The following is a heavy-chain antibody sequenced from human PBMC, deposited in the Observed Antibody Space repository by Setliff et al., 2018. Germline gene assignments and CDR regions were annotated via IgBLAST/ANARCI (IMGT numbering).Heavy chain of an antibody. CDR3: ANGDYYDSSGYYTTFDY. V-gene: IGHV3-33*06. J-gene: IGHJ4*02. CDR1: GFTFSSYG. D-gene: IGHD3-22*01. CDR2: IWYDGSNK. Sequence: GGSLRLSCAASGFTFSSYGMHWVRQAPGKGLEWVAVIWYDGSNKYYADSVKGRFTISRDNSKNTLYLQMNSLRAGDTAVYYCANGDYYDSSGYYTTFDYWGQGTLVTVSS.